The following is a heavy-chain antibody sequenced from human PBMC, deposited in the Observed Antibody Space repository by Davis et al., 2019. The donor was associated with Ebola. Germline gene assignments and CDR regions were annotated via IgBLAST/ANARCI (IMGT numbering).Heavy chain of an antibody. CDR3: ATTPQYSSGQNKPFDY. Sequence: GGSLRLSCAASGFTFSSYSMIWVRQAPGKGLEWVSFISSSSNYIYYADSVKVRFTTSRDNSKNTLYLQMNSLRAEDTAVYYCATTPQYSSGQNKPFDYWGQGTLVTVSS. J-gene: IGHJ4*02. V-gene: IGHV3-21*01. D-gene: IGHD6-19*01. CDR2: ISSSSNYI. CDR1: GFTFSSYS.